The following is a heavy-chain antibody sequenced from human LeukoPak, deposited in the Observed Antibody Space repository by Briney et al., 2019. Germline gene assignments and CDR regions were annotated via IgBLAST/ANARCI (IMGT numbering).Heavy chain of an antibody. J-gene: IGHJ4*02. CDR1: GDSVNSKNGA. D-gene: IGHD6-19*01. CDR2: TYYRSKWYY. Sequence: SQTLSLTCAISGDSVNSKNGAWNWIRQSPSRGLEWLGRTYYRSKWYYDYAESMKGRVTINPDTSKNQFSLQLNSVTPEDTAVYYCARNEGNTGWYTFDYWGQGSLVTVTS. CDR3: ARNEGNTGWYTFDY. V-gene: IGHV6-1*01.